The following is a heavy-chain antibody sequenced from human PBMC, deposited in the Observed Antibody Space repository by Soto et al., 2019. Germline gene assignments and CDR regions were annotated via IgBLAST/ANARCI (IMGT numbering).Heavy chain of an antibody. CDR2: IYYSGST. J-gene: IGHJ4*02. CDR3: GRAGRSMSLAESY. CDR1: GDSISSYY. D-gene: IGHD3-10*02. V-gene: IGHV4-59*01. Sequence: SETLSLTCTVSGDSISSYYWSWIRQPPGKGLEWIGYIYYSGSTNYNPSLKSRVTMSVDTAKNQFSLKLSSVTAADTAVYYCGRAGRSMSLAESYWGQGTLVTVSS.